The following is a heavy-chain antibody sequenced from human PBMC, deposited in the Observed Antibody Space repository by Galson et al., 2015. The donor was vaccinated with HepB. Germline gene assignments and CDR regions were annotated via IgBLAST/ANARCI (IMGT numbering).Heavy chain of an antibody. Sequence: SLRLSCAASGFTFSSFAMSWVRQAPGKGLEWVSSISGSGDSTYSADSVKGRFTISRDNPTHPLYLQVNSLRAEDTAVYYCAKVGGTYYGSGRPFDYWGQGTLVPVSS. CDR1: GFTFSSFA. J-gene: IGHJ4*02. CDR2: ISGSGDST. D-gene: IGHD3-10*01. V-gene: IGHV3-23*01. CDR3: AKVGGTYYGSGRPFDY.